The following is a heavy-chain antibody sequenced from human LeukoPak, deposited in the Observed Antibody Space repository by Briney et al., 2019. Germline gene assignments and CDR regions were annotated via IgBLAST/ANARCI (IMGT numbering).Heavy chain of an antibody. CDR2: IKHDGSER. V-gene: IGHV3-7*03. CDR3: ARLSGSRRDFDY. D-gene: IGHD1-26*01. Sequence: NIKHDGSERYCVDSVKGRFTISRDNAKNSLYLQMNSLRVEDTAVYYCARLSGSRRDFDYWGQGTLVTVSS. J-gene: IGHJ4*02.